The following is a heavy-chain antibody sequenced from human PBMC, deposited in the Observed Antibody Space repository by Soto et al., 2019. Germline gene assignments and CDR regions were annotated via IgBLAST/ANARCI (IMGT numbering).Heavy chain of an antibody. CDR1: GFTFSSYG. J-gene: IGHJ4*02. D-gene: IGHD5-18*01. V-gene: IGHV3-33*01. CDR2: IWYDGSNK. CDR3: ARSRGYSYGLDY. Sequence: GGSLRLSCAASGFTFSSYGMHWVRQAPGKGLEWVAVIWYDGSNKYYADSVKGRFTISRDNSKNTLYLQMNSLRAEDTAVYYCARSRGYSYGLDYWGQGTLVTVSS.